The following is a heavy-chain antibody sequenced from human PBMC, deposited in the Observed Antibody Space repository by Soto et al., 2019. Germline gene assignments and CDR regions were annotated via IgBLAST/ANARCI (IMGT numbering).Heavy chain of an antibody. CDR3: AKGLRYTSSWYYFDY. D-gene: IGHD6-13*01. J-gene: IGHJ4*02. CDR2: ISYDGSNK. Sequence: QVQLVESGGGVVQPGRSLRLSCAASGFTFSSYGMHWVRQAPGKGLEWVAVISYDGSNKYYADSVKGRFTISRDNSKNTLYLQMNSLRAEDTAVYYCAKGLRYTSSWYYFDYWGQGTLVTVSS. CDR1: GFTFSSYG. V-gene: IGHV3-30*18.